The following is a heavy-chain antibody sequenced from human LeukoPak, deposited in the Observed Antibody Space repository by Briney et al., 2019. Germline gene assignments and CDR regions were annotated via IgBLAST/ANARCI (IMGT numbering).Heavy chain of an antibody. V-gene: IGHV4-59*12. D-gene: IGHD1-26*01. CDR3: AREMSTTRTDAFDI. Sequence: SETLSLTCTVSGGSISSYYWSWIRQPPGKGLECIGTIYHTGSTYYNPSLKSRVTISVDTSNNTFSLKLSSLTAADTAVYYCAREMSTTRTDAFDIWGQGTMVTVSS. J-gene: IGHJ3*02. CDR2: IYHTGST. CDR1: GGSISSYY.